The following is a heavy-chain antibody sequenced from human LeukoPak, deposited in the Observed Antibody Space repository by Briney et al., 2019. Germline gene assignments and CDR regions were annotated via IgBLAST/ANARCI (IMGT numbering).Heavy chain of an antibody. D-gene: IGHD1-26*01. Sequence: PGGSLRLSCAASGFTFSSYGMIWLRQAPGKGLEWVSAISGSGGSTYYADSVKGRFTISRDNSKNTLYLQMKSLRAEDTAVYYCAKGGDSAMGAHDYWGQGTLVTVSS. J-gene: IGHJ4*02. CDR2: ISGSGGST. V-gene: IGHV3-23*01. CDR1: GFTFSSYG. CDR3: AKGGDSAMGAHDY.